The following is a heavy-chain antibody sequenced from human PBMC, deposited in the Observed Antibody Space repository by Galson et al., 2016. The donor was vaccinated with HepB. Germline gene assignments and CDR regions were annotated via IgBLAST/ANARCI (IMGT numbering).Heavy chain of an antibody. J-gene: IGHJ4*02. CDR1: GFTFSDYY. D-gene: IGHD4-17*01. V-gene: IGHV3-11*06. Sequence: SLRLSCAASGFTFSDYYMSWIRQAPGKGLEWISYISGNSGDIRYADSVKGRFTVSRDNAGNSVYLQMNSLRVDDTAVYYCARSLLTVTSPFGYWGQGTLVTVSS. CDR2: ISGNSGDI. CDR3: ARSLLTVTSPFGY.